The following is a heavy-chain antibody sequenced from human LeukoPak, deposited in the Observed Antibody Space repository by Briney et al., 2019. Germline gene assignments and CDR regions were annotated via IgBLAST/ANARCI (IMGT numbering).Heavy chain of an antibody. CDR1: GFTFSSYA. CDR3: AKGSDDSTGYYYSHYYYYMDV. J-gene: IGHJ6*03. Sequence: PGGSLRLSCAASGFTFSSYAMNWVRQAPGEGLEWVSGISGSGGSTYYADSVKGRLTISRDNSKNTLYLQMSYLRAEDTAVYYCAKGSDDSTGYYYSHYYYYMDVWGKGTTVTVSS. V-gene: IGHV3-23*01. D-gene: IGHD3-22*01. CDR2: ISGSGGST.